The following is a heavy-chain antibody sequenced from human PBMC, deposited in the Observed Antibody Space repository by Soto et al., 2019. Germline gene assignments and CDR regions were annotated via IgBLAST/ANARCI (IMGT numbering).Heavy chain of an antibody. CDR1: GFTFSSYS. Sequence: EVQLVESGGGLVKPGGSLRLSCAASGFTFSSYSMNWVRQAPGKGLEWVSSISSSSSYIYYEDSVKGGFTISRDNAKNSLYLQMNSLRAEDTAVYYCARVQGDDFWSGYMDVWGKGTTVTVSS. D-gene: IGHD3-3*01. V-gene: IGHV3-21*01. J-gene: IGHJ6*03. CDR2: ISSSSSYI. CDR3: ARVQGDDFWSGYMDV.